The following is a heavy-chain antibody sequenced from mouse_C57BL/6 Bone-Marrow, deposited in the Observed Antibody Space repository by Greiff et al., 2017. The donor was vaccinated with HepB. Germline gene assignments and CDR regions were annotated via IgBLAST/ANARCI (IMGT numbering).Heavy chain of an antibody. Sequence: QVQLQQPGAELVKPEASVKMSCKASGYTFTSYWITWVKQRPGQGLEWIGDIYPGSGSTNYNEKFKSKATLTVDTSSSTAYMQLSSLTSEDSAVYYCARTMVTYWYFDVWGTGTTVTVSS. CDR1: GYTFTSYW. CDR3: ARTMVTYWYFDV. J-gene: IGHJ1*03. V-gene: IGHV1-55*01. CDR2: IYPGSGST. D-gene: IGHD2-3*01.